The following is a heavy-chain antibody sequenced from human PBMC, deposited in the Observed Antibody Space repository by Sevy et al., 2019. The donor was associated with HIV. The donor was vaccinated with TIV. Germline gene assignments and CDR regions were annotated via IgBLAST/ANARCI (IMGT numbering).Heavy chain of an antibody. CDR2: IYTSGST. CDR3: ARSLQNTYYYGSGSYYTDAFDI. CDR1: GGSISSYY. J-gene: IGHJ3*02. Sequence: SETLSLTCTVSGGSISSYYWSWIRQPAGKGLEWIGRIYTSGSTNYNPSIKSRVTMSVDTSKNQFSLKLSSVTAADTAVYYCARSLQNTYYYGSGSYYTDAFDIWGQGTMVTVSS. D-gene: IGHD3-10*01. V-gene: IGHV4-4*07.